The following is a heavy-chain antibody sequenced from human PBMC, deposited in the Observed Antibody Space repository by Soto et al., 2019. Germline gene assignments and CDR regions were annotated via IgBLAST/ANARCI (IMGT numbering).Heavy chain of an antibody. Sequence: QVQLQESGPGLVKPSQTLSLTCSVSGGSISSAGYFWSWIRQHPGKGLEWIGHIYYSGSAYYSPSLKSRVAISVDTSRNQFSLNLSSVTAADTAVYYCARIRSGNHPDNWGQATLVTVSS. J-gene: IGHJ4*02. CDR2: IYYSGSA. CDR1: GGSISSAGYF. V-gene: IGHV4-31*03. CDR3: ARIRSGNHPDN. D-gene: IGHD4-4*01.